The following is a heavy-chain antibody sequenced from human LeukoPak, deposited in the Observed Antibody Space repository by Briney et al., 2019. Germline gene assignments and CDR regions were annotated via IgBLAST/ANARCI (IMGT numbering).Heavy chain of an antibody. Sequence: AGGSLRLSCAASGFTFSSYSMNWVRQAPGKGLEWVSSISSSSSYIYYADSVKGRFTISRDNAKNSLYLQMNSLRAEDTAVYYCASRDSGSYFGDYWGQGTLVTVSS. CDR1: GFTFSSYS. V-gene: IGHV3-21*01. J-gene: IGHJ4*02. CDR3: ASRDSGSYFGDY. CDR2: ISSSSSYI. D-gene: IGHD1-26*01.